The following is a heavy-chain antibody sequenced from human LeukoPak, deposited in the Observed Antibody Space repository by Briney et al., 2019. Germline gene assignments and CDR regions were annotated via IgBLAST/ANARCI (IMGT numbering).Heavy chain of an antibody. CDR2: ISSSGSTI. J-gene: IGHJ5*02. CDR1: GFTFSSYS. Sequence: GGSLRLSYAASGFTFSSYSMNWVRQAPGKGLEWVSYISSSGSTIYYADSVKGRFTISRDNAKNSLYLQMNSLRAEDTAVYYCARDTSDRYDFWSGFNWFDPWGQGTLVTVSS. V-gene: IGHV3-48*04. CDR3: ARDTSDRYDFWSGFNWFDP. D-gene: IGHD3-3*01.